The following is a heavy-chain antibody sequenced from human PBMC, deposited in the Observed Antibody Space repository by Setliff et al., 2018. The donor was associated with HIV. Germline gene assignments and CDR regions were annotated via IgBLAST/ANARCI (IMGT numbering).Heavy chain of an antibody. CDR1: DSGTYY. V-gene: IGHV4-4*07. Sequence: PSETLSLTCTVSDSGTYYWSWIRQPAGKGLEWIGRVSSRGDTNYNPSLKSRVTMSVDTSKNQFSLKLTSVTASDTAVYSCARAAAGTTGPFDLWGQGSPFTV. D-gene: IGHD1-7*01. J-gene: IGHJ4*02. CDR3: ARAAAGTTGPFDL. CDR2: VSSRGDT.